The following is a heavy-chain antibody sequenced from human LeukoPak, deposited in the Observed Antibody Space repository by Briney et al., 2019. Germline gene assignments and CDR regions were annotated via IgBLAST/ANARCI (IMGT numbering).Heavy chain of an antibody. CDR3: ARDGEGVGISVNYWFDP. Sequence: GASVKVSCQASGFPFPRYAINWVRQTSAQGLEWMGWMNPNTGNTGYAQKFQGRVTMTRETSTSTVYMELRDLRSEDTAVYYCARDGEGVGISVNYWFDPWGQGTLVTVYS. D-gene: IGHD3-10*01. V-gene: IGHV1-8*01. CDR1: GFPFPRYA. CDR2: MNPNTGNT. J-gene: IGHJ5*02.